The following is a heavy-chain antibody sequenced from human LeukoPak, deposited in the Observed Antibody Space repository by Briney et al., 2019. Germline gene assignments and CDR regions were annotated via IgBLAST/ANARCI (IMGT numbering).Heavy chain of an antibody. Sequence: ASVKVSCKASGYTFTSYAMHRVRQAPGQRLEWMGWINAGNGNTKYSQKFQGRVTITRDTSASTAYMELSSLRSEDTAVYYCAREAGGSGQLGNWGQGTLVTVSS. CDR2: INAGNGNT. CDR3: AREAGGSGQLGN. CDR1: GYTFTSYA. V-gene: IGHV1-3*01. D-gene: IGHD7-27*01. J-gene: IGHJ4*02.